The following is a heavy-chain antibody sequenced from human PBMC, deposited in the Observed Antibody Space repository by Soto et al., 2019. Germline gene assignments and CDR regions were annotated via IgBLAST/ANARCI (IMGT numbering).Heavy chain of an antibody. D-gene: IGHD2-2*01. CDR3: AKEYCSSTSCRGYFDY. J-gene: IGHJ4*02. CDR1: GFTFDDYA. CDR2: ISWNSGSI. V-gene: IGHV3-9*01. Sequence: GGSLRLSCAASGFTFDDYAMHWVRQAPGKGLEWVSGISWNSGSIGYADSVKGRFTISRDNAKNSLYLQMNSLRAEDTALYYCAKEYCSSTSCRGYFDYWGQGTLVTVSS.